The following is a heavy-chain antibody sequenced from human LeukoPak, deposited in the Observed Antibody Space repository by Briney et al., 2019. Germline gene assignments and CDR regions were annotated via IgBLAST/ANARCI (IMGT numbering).Heavy chain of an antibody. J-gene: IGHJ1*01. CDR3: ARDRYISDRFGEIGH. V-gene: IGHV3-30*03. CDR2: ISKDGSNK. CDR1: GFTFSSYS. Sequence: QTGGSLRLSCAASGFTFSSYSMNWVRQAPGEGLEWVAVISKDGSNKYYADSVKGRFTISRDNSKNTLYLQMNSLRAEDTAMYYCARDRYISDRFGEIGHWGQGTLVIVSS. D-gene: IGHD3-10*01.